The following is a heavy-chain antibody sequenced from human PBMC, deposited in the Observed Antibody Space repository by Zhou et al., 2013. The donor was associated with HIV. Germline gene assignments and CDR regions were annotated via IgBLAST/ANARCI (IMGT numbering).Heavy chain of an antibody. CDR2: INPDSGDT. CDR1: GFNNRA. D-gene: IGHD5-18*01. V-gene: IGHV1-2*02. J-gene: IGHJ3*01. CDR3: ARGMATANAFDV. Sequence: QLAQSGPEVKKPGSSVKISCAGGFNNRALTWVRQAPGQGLEWMGWINPDSGDTKYALSFQGTVTMTRDTSISTAYLELRRLTSGDTAVYYCARGMATANAFDVWGPGTLVTVSS.